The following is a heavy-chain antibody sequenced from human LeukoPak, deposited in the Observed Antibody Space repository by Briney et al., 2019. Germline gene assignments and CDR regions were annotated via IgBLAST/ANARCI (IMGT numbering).Heavy chain of an antibody. CDR3: ARDLRTYYYDSSGFGY. CDR2: ISSSSSTI. D-gene: IGHD3-22*01. J-gene: IGHJ4*02. V-gene: IGHV3-48*01. CDR1: GFTFSSYS. Sequence: HAGGSLRLSCAASGFTFSSYSMNWVRQAPGKGLEWVSYISSSSSTIYYADSVKGRFTISRDNSKNTLYLQMNSLRAEDTAVYYCARDLRTYYYDSSGFGYWGQGTLVTVSS.